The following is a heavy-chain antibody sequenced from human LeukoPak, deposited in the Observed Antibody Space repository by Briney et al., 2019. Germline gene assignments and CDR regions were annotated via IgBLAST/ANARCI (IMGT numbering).Heavy chain of an antibody. CDR2: ISSSGSTI. Sequence: PGGSLRLSCAASGFTFSSYGMNWVRQAPGKGPEWVSYISSSGSTIYYADSVKGRFTISRDNAKNSLYLQMNSLRAEDTAVYYCARVWDCSSTSCYATEDPDAFDIWGQGTMVTVSS. CDR3: ARVWDCSSTSCYATEDPDAFDI. J-gene: IGHJ3*02. CDR1: GFTFSSYG. V-gene: IGHV3-48*03. D-gene: IGHD2-2*01.